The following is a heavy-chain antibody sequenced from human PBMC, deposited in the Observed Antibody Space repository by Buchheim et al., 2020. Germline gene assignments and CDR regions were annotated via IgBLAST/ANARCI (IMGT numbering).Heavy chain of an antibody. CDR3: AKVRDDYGDYVAWGAFDY. CDR2: ISGSGGST. Sequence: EVQLLESGGGLVQPGGSLRLSCAASGFTFSSYAMSWVRQAPGKGLEWVSAISGSGGSTYYADSVKGRFTISRDNSKNTLYLEMNSLRAEDTAVYYCAKVRDDYGDYVAWGAFDYWGQGTL. J-gene: IGHJ4*02. D-gene: IGHD4-17*01. V-gene: IGHV3-23*01. CDR1: GFTFSSYA.